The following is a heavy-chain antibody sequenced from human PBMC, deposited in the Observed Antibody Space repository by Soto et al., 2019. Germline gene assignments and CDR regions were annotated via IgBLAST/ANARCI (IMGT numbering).Heavy chain of an antibody. CDR1: GFTFSSCA. V-gene: IGHV3-23*01. D-gene: IGHD3-22*01. Sequence: GGSLRLSCAASGFTFSSCAMGWVRQAPGKGLEWVSDIIDSGGSTYYADSVKGRFTISRDNSKNTLYLQMNSLRAEDTAVYYCARDTRARDYYDSSGPDYWGQGTLVTVSS. J-gene: IGHJ4*02. CDR3: ARDTRARDYYDSSGPDY. CDR2: IIDSGGST.